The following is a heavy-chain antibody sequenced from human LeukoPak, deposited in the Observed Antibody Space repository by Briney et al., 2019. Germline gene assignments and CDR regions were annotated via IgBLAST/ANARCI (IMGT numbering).Heavy chain of an antibody. V-gene: IGHV1-2*02. J-gene: IGHJ4*02. CDR2: MNPKRGDT. D-gene: IGHD2-15*01. Sequence: ASVKVSCMSSGYTFTGYYIHWMRQAPGQGLEWVGWMNPKRGDTSYAQKFQGRVTMTRDTPINTAYMELSGLTSGDTAVYYCGRRRIDCSDTGCYVDYWGQGTLVTVSS. CDR1: GYTFTGYY. CDR3: GRRRIDCSDTGCYVDY.